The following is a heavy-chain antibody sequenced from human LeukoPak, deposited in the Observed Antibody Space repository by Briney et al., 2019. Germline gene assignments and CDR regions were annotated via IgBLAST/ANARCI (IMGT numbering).Heavy chain of an antibody. Sequence: PGGSLRLSCAASGFTFSSYSMNWVRQAPGKGLEWVSSISSSSSYIYYADSVKGRFTISSDNAKNSLYLQMNSLRAEDTAVYYCARGCIAAASELATTPCPWGQGTMVTVSS. J-gene: IGHJ3*01. CDR2: ISSSSSYI. D-gene: IGHD6-13*01. V-gene: IGHV3-21*01. CDR1: GFTFSSYS. CDR3: ARGCIAAASELATTPCP.